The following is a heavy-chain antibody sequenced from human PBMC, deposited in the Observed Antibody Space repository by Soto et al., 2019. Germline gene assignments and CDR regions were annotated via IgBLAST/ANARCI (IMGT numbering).Heavy chain of an antibody. CDR1: GYSFTSYW. CDR2: IDPSDSYT. CDR3: ARSAGLDSSLLTHLPYYYYGMEV. D-gene: IGHD6-6*01. J-gene: IGHJ6*01. V-gene: IGHV5-10-1*01. Sequence: PGQSLKISCKGSGYSFTSYWISWVRQMPGKGLEWMGRIDPSDSYTNYSPSFQGHVTISADKSISTAYLQWSSLKAWDTAMYYCARSAGLDSSLLTHLPYYYYGMEVWGQGTTVTVAS.